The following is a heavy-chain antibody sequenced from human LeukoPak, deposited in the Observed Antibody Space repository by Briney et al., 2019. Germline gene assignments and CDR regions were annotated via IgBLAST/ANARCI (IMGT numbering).Heavy chain of an antibody. CDR3: ARARLSTTVTTQGVGYYYYGMDV. CDR1: GYTFTSYD. Sequence: GASVKVSCKASGYTFTSYDINWVRQATGQGLEWMGWMNPNSGNTGYAQKFQGRVPMTRNTSISTAYMELSSLRSEDTAVYYCARARLSTTVTTQGVGYYYYGMDVWGQGTTVTVSS. J-gene: IGHJ6*02. CDR2: MNPNSGNT. V-gene: IGHV1-8*01. D-gene: IGHD4-17*01.